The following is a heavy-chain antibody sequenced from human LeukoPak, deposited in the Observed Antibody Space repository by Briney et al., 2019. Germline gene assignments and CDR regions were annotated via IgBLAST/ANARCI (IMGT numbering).Heavy chain of an antibody. CDR3: AKSGIAAAGTKRGYFDY. Sequence: GSSLRLSCAASGFTFSSYGMHWLRQAPGKVREGVAVISYDGSNKYSADSVKGRFTISRDNSKNTLYLQMNSLRAEDTAVYYCAKSGIAAAGTKRGYFDYWGQGNLVTVSS. CDR1: GFTFSSYG. D-gene: IGHD6-13*01. J-gene: IGHJ4*02. CDR2: ISYDGSNK. V-gene: IGHV3-30*18.